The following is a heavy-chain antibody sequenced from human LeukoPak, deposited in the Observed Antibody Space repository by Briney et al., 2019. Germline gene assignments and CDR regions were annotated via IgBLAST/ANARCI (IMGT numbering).Heavy chain of an antibody. D-gene: IGHD6-6*01. CDR3: ARGGSSSSLLDY. Sequence: SETLSLTCTVSGGSISSYYWSWIRQPPGKGLEWIGYIYYSGSTNYNPSLESRVTISVDTSKNQFSLKLSSVTAADTAVYYCARGGSSSSLLDYWGQGTLVTVSS. CDR1: GGSISSYY. J-gene: IGHJ4*02. V-gene: IGHV4-59*01. CDR2: IYYSGST.